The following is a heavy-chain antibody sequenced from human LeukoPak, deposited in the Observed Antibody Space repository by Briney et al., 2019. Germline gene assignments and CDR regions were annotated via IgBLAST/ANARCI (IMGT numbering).Heavy chain of an antibody. CDR2: IYYSGST. Sequence: SETLSLTCTVSGGSISSYYWSWIRQPPGKGLEWIGYIYYSGSTNYNPSLKSRVTISVDTSKNQFSLKLSSVTAADTAVYYCAREIVVAEGAFDIWGQGTMVTVSS. CDR3: AREIVVAEGAFDI. V-gene: IGHV4-59*01. D-gene: IGHD3-22*01. J-gene: IGHJ3*02. CDR1: GGSISSYY.